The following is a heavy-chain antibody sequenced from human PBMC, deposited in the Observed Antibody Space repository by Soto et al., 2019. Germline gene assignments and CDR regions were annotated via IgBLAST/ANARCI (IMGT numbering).Heavy chain of an antibody. CDR1: GFISRSYW. D-gene: IGHD2-2*01. V-gene: IGHV3-74*01. Sequence: GGSLRLSCAASGFISRSYWMHWVRQVPGKGLVWVSRINGDGRSTSYADSVKGRFTISRDNAKNTLYLQMNSLKADDTAVYYCARAQYLADDAFDIWGQGALVTVSS. J-gene: IGHJ3*02. CDR2: INGDGRST. CDR3: ARAQYLADDAFDI.